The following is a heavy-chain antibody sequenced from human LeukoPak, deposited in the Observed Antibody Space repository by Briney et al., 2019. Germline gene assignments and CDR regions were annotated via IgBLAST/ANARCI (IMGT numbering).Heavy chain of an antibody. Sequence: GASVTVSCKASGYTFTGYYMHWVRQAPGQGLEWMGWINPNSGGTNYAQKFQGRVTMTRDTSISTAYMELSRLRSDDTAVYYCARARHVLRFLEWLTYWGQGTLVTVSS. CDR3: ARARHVLRFLEWLTY. J-gene: IGHJ4*02. V-gene: IGHV1-2*02. CDR2: INPNSGGT. D-gene: IGHD3-3*01. CDR1: GYTFTGYY.